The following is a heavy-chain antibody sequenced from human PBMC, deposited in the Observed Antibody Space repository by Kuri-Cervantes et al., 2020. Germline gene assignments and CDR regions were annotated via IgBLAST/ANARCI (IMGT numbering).Heavy chain of an antibody. CDR2: IIPIFGTA. D-gene: IGHD2-2*01. Sequence: SVKVSCKASGGTFSSYAISWVRQAPGRGLEWMGGIIPIFGTANYAQKFQGRVTITADESTSTAYMELSSLRSEDTAVYYCAAQGGIVVVPAATYQTNYGMDVWGQGTTVTVSS. V-gene: IGHV1-69*13. CDR3: AAQGGIVVVPAATYQTNYGMDV. J-gene: IGHJ6*02. CDR1: GGTFSSYA.